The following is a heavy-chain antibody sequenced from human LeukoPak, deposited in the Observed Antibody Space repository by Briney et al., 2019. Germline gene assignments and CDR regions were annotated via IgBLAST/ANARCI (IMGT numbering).Heavy chain of an antibody. V-gene: IGHV3-23*01. Sequence: GGSLRLSCAASGFSFNNYAMSWVRQAPGKGLEWVSAISGGGDATKYADSVKGRFTISRDNSKNTLPLQMNSLRAEDTAVYYCAKTLGDCSSTSCYGNNANYFDYWGQGTLVTVSS. CDR1: GFSFNNYA. D-gene: IGHD2-2*01. CDR2: ISGGGDAT. CDR3: AKTLGDCSSTSCYGNNANYFDY. J-gene: IGHJ4*02.